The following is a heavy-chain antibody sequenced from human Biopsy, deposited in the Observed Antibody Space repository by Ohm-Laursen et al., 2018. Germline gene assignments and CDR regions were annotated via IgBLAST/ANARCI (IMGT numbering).Heavy chain of an antibody. Sequence: ASVKVSCKASGYTFTDYYMYWVRQAPGQGLEWMGWINSNSGDTNYAQKFQGRVAMTRDTSITTAYLELSSLRSDDTAVYYCARREQLFKPWELLVRGPSGYSYKSMDVWGHGTTVTVSS. CDR3: ARREQLFKPWELLVRGPSGYSYKSMDV. D-gene: IGHD1-26*01. CDR2: INSNSGDT. CDR1: GYTFTDYY. V-gene: IGHV1-2*02. J-gene: IGHJ6*02.